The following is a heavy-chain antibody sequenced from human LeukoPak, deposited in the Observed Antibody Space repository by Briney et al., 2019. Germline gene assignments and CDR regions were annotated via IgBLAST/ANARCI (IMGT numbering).Heavy chain of an antibody. CDR1: GFTFSSYA. V-gene: IGHV3-30*02. D-gene: IGHD2-2*01. J-gene: IGHJ4*02. CDR2: IRNDGSNK. Sequence: GGPLRLSCAASGFTFSSYAMDWVRQAPGKGLEWVAFIRNDGSNKYYADSVKGRFTISRDNSKNTLYLQMNSLRAEDTAVYYCAKFNRQYCSSISCYGGFDYWGQGTLVTVSS. CDR3: AKFNRQYCSSISCYGGFDY.